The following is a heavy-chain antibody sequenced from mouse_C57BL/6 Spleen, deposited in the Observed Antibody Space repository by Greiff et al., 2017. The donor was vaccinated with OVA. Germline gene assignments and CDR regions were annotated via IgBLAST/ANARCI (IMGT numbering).Heavy chain of an antibody. D-gene: IGHD1-1*01. V-gene: IGHV1-15*01. J-gene: IGHJ1*03. CDR1: GYTFTDYE. CDR2: IDPETGGT. Sequence: VQLQQSGAELVRPGASVTLSCKASGYTFTDYEMHWVKQTPVHGLEWIGAIDPETGGTAYNQKFKGKATLTADKSSSTAYMELRSLTSEDSAVYYCTRPGGSSLGYFDVWGTGTTVTVSS. CDR3: TRPGGSSLGYFDV.